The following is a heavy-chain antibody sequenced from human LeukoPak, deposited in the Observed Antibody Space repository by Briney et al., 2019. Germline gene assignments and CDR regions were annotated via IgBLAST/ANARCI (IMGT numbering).Heavy chain of an antibody. V-gene: IGHV4-34*01. D-gene: IGHD3-22*01. Sequence: SETLSLTCAVYGGSFSGYYWSWLRQPPGKGLEWIGEINHSGSTNYNPSLKSRVTISVDTSKNQFSLKLSSVTAADTAVYYCARLRVVVVHDAFDIWGQGTMVTVSS. CDR2: INHSGST. J-gene: IGHJ3*02. CDR1: GGSFSGYY. CDR3: ARLRVVVVHDAFDI.